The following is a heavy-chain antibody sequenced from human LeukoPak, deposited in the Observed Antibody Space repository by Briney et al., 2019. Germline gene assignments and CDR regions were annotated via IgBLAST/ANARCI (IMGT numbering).Heavy chain of an antibody. D-gene: IGHD6-19*01. CDR2: MNPNSGNT. CDR1: GYTFTSYD. V-gene: IGHV1-8*01. Sequence: ASVKVPCKASGYTFTSYDINWVRQATGQGLEWMGWMNPNSGNTGYAQKFQGRVTMTRNTSISTAYMELSSLRSEDTAVYYCARHSGWYDYYGMDVWGQGTTVTVSS. CDR3: ARHSGWYDYYGMDV. J-gene: IGHJ6*02.